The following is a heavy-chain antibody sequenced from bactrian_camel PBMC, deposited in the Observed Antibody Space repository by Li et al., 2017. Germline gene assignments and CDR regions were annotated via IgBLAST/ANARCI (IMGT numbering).Heavy chain of an antibody. D-gene: IGHD5*01. CDR2: ISSRGDLT. CDR1: GFTFSSAY. J-gene: IGHJ4*01. V-gene: IGHV3S1*01. Sequence: QVQLVESGGGLVQPGGPLRLSCAASGFTFSSAYMMWVRQAPGKGLEWVAGISSRGDLTDYADSVKGRFTISRDNAKNTLNLQMSSLKSEDTAVYYCALGLFADFGLGMGTQVTVS.